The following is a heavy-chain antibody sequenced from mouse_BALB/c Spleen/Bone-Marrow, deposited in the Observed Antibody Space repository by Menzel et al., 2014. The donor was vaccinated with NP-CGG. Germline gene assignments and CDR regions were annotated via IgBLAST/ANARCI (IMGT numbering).Heavy chain of an antibody. CDR1: GFNIKDYY. J-gene: IGHJ3*01. D-gene: IGHD2-1*01. CDR2: IDPENGNT. Sequence: EVQLVESGAELVRPGASVKLSCKASGFNIKDYYMHWVKQRPEQGLEWIGWIDPENGNTIYDPKFQGKASITADTSSNTAYLQLSSLTSEDTAVYYCAGGNYRFAYWGQGTLVTVSA. V-gene: IGHV14-1*02. CDR3: AGGNYRFAY.